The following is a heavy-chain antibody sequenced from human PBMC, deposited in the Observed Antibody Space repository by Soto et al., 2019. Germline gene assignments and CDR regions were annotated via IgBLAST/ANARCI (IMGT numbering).Heavy chain of an antibody. CDR2: IIPIFGTA. Sequence: QVQLVQSGAEVKKPGSSVKVSCKASGGTFSSYAISWVRQAPGQGLEWMGGIIPIFGTANYAQKFQGRVTITADESTSPAYMELSSLRSEDTAVYYCARIYGSGSYYPDYYYGMDVWGQGTTVTVSS. CDR3: ARIYGSGSYYPDYYYGMDV. J-gene: IGHJ6*02. CDR1: GGTFSSYA. V-gene: IGHV1-69*01. D-gene: IGHD3-10*01.